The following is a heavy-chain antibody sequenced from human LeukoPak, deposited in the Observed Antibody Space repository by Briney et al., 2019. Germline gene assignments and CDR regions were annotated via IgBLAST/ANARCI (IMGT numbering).Heavy chain of an antibody. CDR2: IYHSGST. J-gene: IGHJ3*02. Sequence: PSETLSLTCAVSGGSISSGGYSWSWIRQPPGKGLEWIGYIYHSGSTYYNPSLKSRVTISVDRSKNQFSLKLSSVTAADTAVYYCARTFSLLAYCGGDCHPGAFDIWGQGTMVTVSS. V-gene: IGHV4-30-2*01. CDR1: GGSISSGGYS. CDR3: ARTFSLLAYCGGDCHPGAFDI. D-gene: IGHD2-21*02.